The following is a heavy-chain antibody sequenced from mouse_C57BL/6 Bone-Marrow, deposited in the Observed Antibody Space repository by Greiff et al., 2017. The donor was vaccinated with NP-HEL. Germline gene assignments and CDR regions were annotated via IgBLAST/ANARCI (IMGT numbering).Heavy chain of an antibody. CDR2: INASGSET. V-gene: IGHV1-61*01. J-gene: IGHJ2*01. CDR1: GYTFTSYG. CDR3: ATAQAAG. D-gene: IGHD3-2*02. Sequence: VQLQQPGAELVRPGSSVKLSCKASGYTFTSYGMDWVKQRPGKGLEWIGNINASGSETPYTEKVKDRATLTIDKSSSTAYLKSSSLTSEDSAVYYCATAQAAGWGQGTTLTVSS.